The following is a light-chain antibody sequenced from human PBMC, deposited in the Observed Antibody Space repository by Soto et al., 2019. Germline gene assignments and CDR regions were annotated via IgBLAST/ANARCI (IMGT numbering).Light chain of an antibody. CDR2: DVR. CDR3: NSYTSSSTYV. Sequence: QSVLTQPASVSGSPGQSITTSCTGTSSDVGGYNYVSWFQQHPGKAPKLMIYDVRNRPSGISNRFSGSKSGNTASLTISGLQAEDEADYYCNSYTSSSTYVFGTGTKLTVL. V-gene: IGLV2-14*01. CDR1: SSDVGGYNY. J-gene: IGLJ1*01.